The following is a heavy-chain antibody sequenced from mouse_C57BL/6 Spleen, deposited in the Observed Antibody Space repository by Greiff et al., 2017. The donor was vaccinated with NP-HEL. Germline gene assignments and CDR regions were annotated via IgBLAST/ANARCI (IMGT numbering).Heavy chain of an antibody. CDR2: IWTGGGT. V-gene: IGHV2-9-1*01. CDR3: ARNSHYYGSSPYYYAMDY. Sequence: VQVVESGPGLVAPSQSLSITCTVSGFSLTSYAISWVRQPPGKGLEWLGVIWTGGGTNYNSALKSRLSISKDNSKSQVFLKMNSLQTDDTARYYCARNSHYYGSSPYYYAMDYWGQGTSVTVSS. CDR1: GFSLTSYA. D-gene: IGHD1-1*01. J-gene: IGHJ4*01.